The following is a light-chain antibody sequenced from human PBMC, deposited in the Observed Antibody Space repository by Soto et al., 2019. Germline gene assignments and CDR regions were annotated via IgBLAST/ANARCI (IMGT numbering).Light chain of an antibody. V-gene: IGKV3-15*01. CDR3: QQYNNWPPG. Sequence: EIVMTQSPATLSVSPGERATLSCRASQSVSSNLAWYQQKPGLAPRLLIYGASTRATGIPARFSGSGSGTEFTLTISSLQSEDFAVYYCQQYNNWPPGFGQGTKVEIK. J-gene: IGKJ1*01. CDR1: QSVSSN. CDR2: GAS.